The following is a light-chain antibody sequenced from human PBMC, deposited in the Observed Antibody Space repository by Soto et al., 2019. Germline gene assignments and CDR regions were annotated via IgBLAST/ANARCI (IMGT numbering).Light chain of an antibody. CDR1: QSISSN. J-gene: IGKJ2*01. Sequence: DIQMTQSASSLSASVGDRVTITCRASQSISSNLNWHQQKPGKAPKVLIYAASTLQSGVPSTFRGSGSAKAFTLTISSLQPDDFASYYCQQRYSIPYTFGQGTKLEIK. V-gene: IGKV1-39*01. CDR2: AAS. CDR3: QQRYSIPYT.